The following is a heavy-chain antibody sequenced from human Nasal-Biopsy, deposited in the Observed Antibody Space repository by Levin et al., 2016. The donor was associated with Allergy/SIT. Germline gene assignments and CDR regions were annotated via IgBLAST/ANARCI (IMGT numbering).Heavy chain of an antibody. CDR3: VRSTYPTGDY. D-gene: IGHD4-17*01. V-gene: IGHV3-33*01. CDR1: GFAFSRFS. CDR2: IWYDGSTQ. Sequence: GESLKISCAASGFAFSRFSMHWVRQAPGKGLEWVAVIWYDGSTQYYADSVKGRFTISREDSKNRLYLQMNNLRVEDTGVYYCVRSTYPTGDYWGQGTLVTVSS. J-gene: IGHJ4*02.